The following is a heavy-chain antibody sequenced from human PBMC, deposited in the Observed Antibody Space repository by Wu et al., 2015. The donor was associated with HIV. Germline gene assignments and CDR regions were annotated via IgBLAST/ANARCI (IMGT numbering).Heavy chain of an antibody. CDR3: ARADVLIKYALGAGLH. V-gene: IGHV1-2*02. D-gene: IGHD1-26*01. CDR2: INPNSGGT. J-gene: IGHJ1*01. Sequence: QVQLVQSGDEVKKPGASVKVSCKTSGFVFITYGIGWVRQAPGQGLEWMGWINPNSGGTNYAQKFQGRVTMTRDTSITTAYMDLNRLRSDDTAMYFCARADVLIKYALGAGLHWGQGTLVTVSS. CDR1: GFVFITYG.